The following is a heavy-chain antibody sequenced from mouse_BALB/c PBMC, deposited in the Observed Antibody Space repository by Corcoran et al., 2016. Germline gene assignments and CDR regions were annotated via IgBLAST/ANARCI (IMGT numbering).Heavy chain of an antibody. V-gene: IGHV1-18*01. J-gene: IGHJ4*01. CDR1: GYTFTDYT. CDR3: AIGYYVYYAMYY. Sequence: EVQLQQSGPELVKPGASVKTSCKTSGYTFTDYTMHWVTQSHGKSLEWIGGINPNNGGTSYNQKFKGKATLTLDKSSSTAYMELRSLTSEDSAVYYCAIGYYVYYAMYYWGQGTSVTVSS. CDR2: INPNNGGT. D-gene: IGHD2-3*01.